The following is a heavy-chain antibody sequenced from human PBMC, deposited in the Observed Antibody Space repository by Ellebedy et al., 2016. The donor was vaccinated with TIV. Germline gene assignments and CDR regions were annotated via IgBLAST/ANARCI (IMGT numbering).Heavy chain of an antibody. CDR2: LRSKADGGTT. CDR3: AIVATIRSWYFDL. V-gene: IGHV3-15*01. D-gene: IGHD5-12*01. J-gene: IGHJ2*01. Sequence: GESLKISCAASGFTFSNAWMNWVRQTPGKGLQWVGHLRSKADGGTTDYAAPVKGRFAISRDDSKNTLYLQMNSLETEDTGVYYCAIVATIRSWYFDLWGRGTMVTVSS. CDR1: GFTFSNAW.